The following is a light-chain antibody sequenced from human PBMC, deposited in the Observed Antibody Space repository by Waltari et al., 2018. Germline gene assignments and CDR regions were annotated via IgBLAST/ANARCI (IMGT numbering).Light chain of an antibody. CDR2: AVS. Sequence: DIQMTQSPSSLSASVGDRVTITCRASERIGTYLNWYQQKPGKAPNLLIYAVSNLASAVPARFSGSGSERDFSLTISSLQPEDSATYYCQQSYAIPLAFGQGTKVEIK. CDR3: QQSYAIPLA. V-gene: IGKV1-39*01. CDR1: ERIGTY. J-gene: IGKJ1*01.